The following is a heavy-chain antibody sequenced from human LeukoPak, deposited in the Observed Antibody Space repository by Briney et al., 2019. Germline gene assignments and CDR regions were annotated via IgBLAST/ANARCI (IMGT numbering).Heavy chain of an antibody. D-gene: IGHD2-2*01. CDR2: IYNSGST. CDR3: ARRVGYCSSTTCTNWFDP. V-gene: IGHV4-39*01. Sequence: SETLSLTCTVSGGSISSSSYYWGWIRRPPGKGLEWIGSIYNSGSTYYNPSLKSRVTISVDTSKNQFSLKLSSVTAADTAVYYCARRVGYCSSTTCTNWFDPWGQGTLVTVSS. J-gene: IGHJ5*02. CDR1: GGSISSSSYY.